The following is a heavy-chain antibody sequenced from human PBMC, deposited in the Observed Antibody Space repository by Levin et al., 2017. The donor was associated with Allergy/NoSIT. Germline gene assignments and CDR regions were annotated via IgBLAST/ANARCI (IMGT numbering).Heavy chain of an antibody. J-gene: IGHJ6*02. D-gene: IGHD3-3*01. V-gene: IGHV1-3*01. Sequence: ASVKVSCKASGYTFTSYAMHWVRQAPGQRLEWMGWINAGNGNTKYSQKFQGRVTITRDTSASTAYMELSSLRSEDTAVYYCARVFWSGLPYYGMDVWGQGTTVTVSS. CDR3: ARVFWSGLPYYGMDV. CDR2: INAGNGNT. CDR1: GYTFTSYA.